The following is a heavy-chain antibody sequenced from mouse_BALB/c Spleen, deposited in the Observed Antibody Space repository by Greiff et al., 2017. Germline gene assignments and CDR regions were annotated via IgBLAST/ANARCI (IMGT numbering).Heavy chain of an antibody. V-gene: IGHV1-87*01. J-gene: IGHJ2*01. CDR1: GYTFTSYW. CDR2: IYPGDGDT. Sequence: QVQLQQSGAELARPGASVKLSCKASGYTFTSYWMQWVKQRPGQGLEWIGAIYPGDGDTRYTQKFKGKATLTADKSSSTAYMQLSSLASEDSAVYYCARGVTLWGQGTTLTVS. CDR3: ARGVTL.